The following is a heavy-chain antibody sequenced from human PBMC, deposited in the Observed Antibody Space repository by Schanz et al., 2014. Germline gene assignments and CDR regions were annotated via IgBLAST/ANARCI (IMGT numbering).Heavy chain of an antibody. V-gene: IGHV3-33*01. CDR3: ARSEMDRGVIWGY. D-gene: IGHD3-10*01. CDR1: GFTFSSYG. Sequence: QVQLVESGGGVVQPGRSLRLSCAASGFTFSSYGMHWVRQAPGKGLEWVAVIWYDGNNKYYADSVKGRFTISRDNSKNTLYLEMNSLRAEDTAVYYCARSEMDRGVIWGYWGQGTLVTVSS. CDR2: IWYDGNNK. J-gene: IGHJ4*02.